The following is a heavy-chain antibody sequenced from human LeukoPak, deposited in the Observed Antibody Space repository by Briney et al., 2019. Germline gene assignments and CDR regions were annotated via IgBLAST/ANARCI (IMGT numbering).Heavy chain of an antibody. CDR3: ARYCSSTSCYRGFDY. CDR2: IYYSGST. V-gene: IGHV4-39*01. Sequence: PSETLSLTCTVSGGSISSNTYSWGWIRQPPGKGLEWIGSIYYSGSTYYNPSLNSRVTISVATSKNQFSLKLSSVTAADTAVYYCARYCSSTSCYRGFDYWGQGTLVTVSS. CDR1: GGSISSNTYS. D-gene: IGHD2-2*01. J-gene: IGHJ4*02.